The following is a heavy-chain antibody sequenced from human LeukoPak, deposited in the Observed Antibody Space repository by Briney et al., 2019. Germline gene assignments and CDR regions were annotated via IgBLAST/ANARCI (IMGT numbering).Heavy chain of an antibody. J-gene: IGHJ3*02. CDR3: ARDFQDARVRGVHDAFGI. V-gene: IGHV3-21*01. CDR2: ISSSSSYI. D-gene: IGHD3-10*01. CDR1: GFTFSSYS. Sequence: GGSLRLSCAASGFTFSSYSMNWVRQAPGKGLEWVSSISSSSSYIYYADSVKGRFTISRDNAKNSLYLQMNSLRAEDTAVYYCARDFQDARVRGVHDAFGIWGQGTMVTVSS.